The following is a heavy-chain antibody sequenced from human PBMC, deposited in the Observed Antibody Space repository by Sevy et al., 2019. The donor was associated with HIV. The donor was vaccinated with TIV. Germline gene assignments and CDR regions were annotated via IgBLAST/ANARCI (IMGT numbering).Heavy chain of an antibody. CDR3: ARGKGGIFGVVVGQFDS. D-gene: IGHD3-3*01. V-gene: IGHV1-3*04. Sequence: PLASVKVSCKASGYSFTNYAIHWVRQAPGQGLEWMGWIKTDNGNTKYSQRFQGRVTITRDTSATTAYIEMSSLRYDDTALYFCARGKGGIFGVVVGQFDSWGQGTLVTVSS. CDR1: GYSFTNYA. J-gene: IGHJ4*02. CDR2: IKTDNGNT.